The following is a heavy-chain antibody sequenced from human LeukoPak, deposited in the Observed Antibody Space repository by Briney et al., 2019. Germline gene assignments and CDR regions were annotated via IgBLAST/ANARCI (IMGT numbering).Heavy chain of an antibody. V-gene: IGHV1-8*03. CDR2: MNPNSGNT. Sequence: GASVKVSCKASGYTFTSYDINWVRQATGQGLEWMGWMNPNSGNTGYAQKFQGRVTITRNTSISTAYMELSSLRSEDTAVYYCARGVRGFDYYYMDVWGKGTTVTVSS. D-gene: IGHD5-12*01. J-gene: IGHJ6*03. CDR1: GYTFTSYD. CDR3: ARGVRGFDYYYMDV.